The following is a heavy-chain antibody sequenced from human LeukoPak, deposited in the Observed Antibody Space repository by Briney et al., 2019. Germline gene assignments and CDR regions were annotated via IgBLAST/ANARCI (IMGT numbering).Heavy chain of an antibody. J-gene: IGHJ4*02. CDR1: GFTFSSYS. D-gene: IGHD3-9*01. CDR2: ISSSSSYI. Sequence: GGSLRLSCAASGFTFSSYSMNWVRQAPGKGLEWVLSISSSSSYIYYADLVKRGFTISRANAKNSLYLQMNSMSAEDPDVYYCASYDILTGYYRTGVDYWGQGTLVTVSS. CDR3: ASYDILTGYYRTGVDY. V-gene: IGHV3-21*01.